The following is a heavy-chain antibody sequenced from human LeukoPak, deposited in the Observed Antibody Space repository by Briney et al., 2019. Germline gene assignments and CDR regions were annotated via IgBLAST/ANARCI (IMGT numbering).Heavy chain of an antibody. J-gene: IGHJ1*01. CDR3: AKDQGIQLWLKYFQH. CDR1: GFTFSDYY. D-gene: IGHD5-18*01. V-gene: IGHV3-11*05. CDR2: ISGSGADT. Sequence: GGSLRLSCAASGFTFSDYYMSWIRQAPGKGLEWVAYISGSGADTNYADSVKGRFTISRDNSKSTLYLQMNSLRAEDTAVYYCAKDQGIQLWLKYFQHWGQGTLVTVSS.